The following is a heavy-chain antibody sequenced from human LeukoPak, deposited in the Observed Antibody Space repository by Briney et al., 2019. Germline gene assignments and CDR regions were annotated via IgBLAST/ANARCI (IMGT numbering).Heavy chain of an antibody. J-gene: IGHJ4*02. V-gene: IGHV3-21*01. Sequence: SVKGRFTISRDNAKNSLYLQMNSLRAEDTAVYYCARDGSPPYFDYWGQGTLVTVSS. D-gene: IGHD1-26*01. CDR3: ARDGSPPYFDY.